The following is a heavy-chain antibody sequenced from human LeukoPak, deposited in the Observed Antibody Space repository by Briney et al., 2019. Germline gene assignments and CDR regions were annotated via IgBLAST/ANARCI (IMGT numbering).Heavy chain of an antibody. D-gene: IGHD4-17*01. V-gene: IGHV3-74*01. CDR1: GFTFSSYW. Sequence: GGSLRLSCAASGFTFSSYWMHWVRQAPGKGPVWVSRICAHGSSTNYADSVKGRFTISRDNAKNTVYLQMNSLSAEDTAMYYCTFSSYGDHIGVDAFDMWGQGTMVTVSS. CDR3: TFSSYGDHIGVDAFDM. CDR2: ICAHGSST. J-gene: IGHJ3*02.